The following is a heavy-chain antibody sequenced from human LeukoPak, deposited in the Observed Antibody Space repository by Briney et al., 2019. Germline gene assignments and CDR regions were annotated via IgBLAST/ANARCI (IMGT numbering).Heavy chain of an antibody. CDR3: ARDGLDIVVVPAAIPDWYFDL. Sequence: ASVKVSCKASGYTFTSYGISWVRQAPGQGLEWMGWISAYNGNTNYAQKPQGRVTMTTDTATSTAYMELRSLRSDDTAVYYCARDGLDIVVVPAAIPDWYFDLWGRGTLVTVSS. CDR1: GYTFTSYG. V-gene: IGHV1-18*01. J-gene: IGHJ2*01. CDR2: ISAYNGNT. D-gene: IGHD2-2*02.